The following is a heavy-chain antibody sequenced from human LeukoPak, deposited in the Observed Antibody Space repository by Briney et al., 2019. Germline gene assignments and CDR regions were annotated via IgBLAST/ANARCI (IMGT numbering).Heavy chain of an antibody. CDR2: ISSSSSYI. V-gene: IGHV3-21*01. CDR1: GFTFSSYG. J-gene: IGHJ5*02. Sequence: GGSLRLSCAASGFTFSSYGMNWVRQAPGKGLEWVSSISSSSSYIYYADSVKGRFTISRDNAKNSLYLQMNSLRAEDTAVYYCARAYYDFWSGYPNWFDPWGQGTLVTVSS. D-gene: IGHD3-3*01. CDR3: ARAYYDFWSGYPNWFDP.